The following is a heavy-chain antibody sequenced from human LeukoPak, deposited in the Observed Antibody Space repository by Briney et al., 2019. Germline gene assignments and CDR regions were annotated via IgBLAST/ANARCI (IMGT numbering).Heavy chain of an antibody. CDR3: ARMRYGSGSYTYFDY. V-gene: IGHV4-39*07. Sequence: SETLSLTCTVSGVSISSSNSYWGWIRQPPGKGLEWIGEINHSGGTNYNPSLKSRVTMSVDTSKNQFSLKLSSVTAADTAVYYCARMRYGSGSYTYFDYWGQGTLVTVSS. J-gene: IGHJ4*02. CDR2: INHSGGT. CDR1: GVSISSSNSY. D-gene: IGHD3-10*01.